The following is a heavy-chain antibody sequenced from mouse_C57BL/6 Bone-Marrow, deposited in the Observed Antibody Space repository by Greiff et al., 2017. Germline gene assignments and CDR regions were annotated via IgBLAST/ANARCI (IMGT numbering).Heavy chain of an antibody. J-gene: IGHJ1*03. V-gene: IGHV2-9*01. CDR1: GFSLTSYG. CDR3: AKDGYYGSSYWYLDV. Sequence: QVQLQQLGPGLVAPSQSLSITCTVSGFSLTSYGVDWVRQPPGKGLEWLGVIWGGGSTNYNSAPMSSMSISKDNSKSKVFLKKNSVQTDDTAMCYWAKDGYYGSSYWYLDVWGTGTTVTVSS. CDR2: IWGGGST. D-gene: IGHD1-1*01.